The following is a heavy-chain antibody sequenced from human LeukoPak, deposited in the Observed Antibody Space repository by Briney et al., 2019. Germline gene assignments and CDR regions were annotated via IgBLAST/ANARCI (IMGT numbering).Heavy chain of an antibody. V-gene: IGHV3-48*03. CDR3: ARGPRITIFGVFYYYGMDV. CDR2: ISSSGSTI. CDR1: GFTFSSYE. D-gene: IGHD3-3*01. J-gene: IGHJ6*02. Sequence: GGSLRLSCAASGFTFSSYEMNWVRQAPGKGLEWVSYISSSGSTIYYADSVKGRFTISRDNAKNSLYLQMNSLRAEDTAVYYYARGPRITIFGVFYYYGMDVWGQGTTVTVSS.